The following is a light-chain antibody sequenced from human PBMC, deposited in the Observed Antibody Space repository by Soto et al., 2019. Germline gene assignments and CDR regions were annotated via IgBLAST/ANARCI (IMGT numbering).Light chain of an antibody. CDR2: NAS. CDR3: QQYGGSPLFT. Sequence: EIVLTQSPATLSLSPGERATLSCRASQSVSKYLAWYQQKPGQAPRLLIYNASNRATGIPVRFSGSGSGTDFTLTISSLEPEDFAVYYCQQYGGSPLFTFGPGTKVEI. V-gene: IGKV3-11*01. CDR1: QSVSKY. J-gene: IGKJ3*01.